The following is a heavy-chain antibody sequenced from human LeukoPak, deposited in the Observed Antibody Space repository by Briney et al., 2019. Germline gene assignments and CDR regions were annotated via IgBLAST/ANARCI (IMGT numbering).Heavy chain of an antibody. CDR3: TRDSYCSSTSCYRGHFDS. CDR1: GFTFDDYG. D-gene: IGHD2-2*01. J-gene: IGHJ4*02. V-gene: IGHV3-20*04. Sequence: GGSLRLSCAASGFTFDDYGMSWVRHAPGKGLEWVSGINWNGGSTGYADSVKGRFTISRDNAKKSLYLQMNSLRAEDTAVYYCTRDSYCSSTSCYRGHFDSWGQGTLVTVSS. CDR2: INWNGGST.